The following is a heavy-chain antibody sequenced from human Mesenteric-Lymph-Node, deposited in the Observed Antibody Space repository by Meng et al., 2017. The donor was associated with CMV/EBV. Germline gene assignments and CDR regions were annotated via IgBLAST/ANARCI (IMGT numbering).Heavy chain of an antibody. V-gene: IGHV1-2*02. D-gene: IGHD5-18*01. Sequence: CQASAFTFTANFLHWVRQAPGQGLEWMGWINPNSGATNSPQNFQGRVTMTRDTSINTAYIHLSTLRSDDTAVYFCARDPGGYFWFDSWGQGTLVTVSS. J-gene: IGHJ5*01. CDR2: INPNSGAT. CDR1: AFTFTANF. CDR3: ARDPGGYFWFDS.